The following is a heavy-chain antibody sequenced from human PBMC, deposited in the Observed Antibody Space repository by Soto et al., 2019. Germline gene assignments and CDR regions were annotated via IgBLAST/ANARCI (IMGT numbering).Heavy chain of an antibody. V-gene: IGHV1-18*01. CDR2: ISAYNGNT. Sequence: QVQLVQSGAEVKKPGASVKVSCKASGYTFTSYGISWVRQAPGQGLEWMGWISAYNGNTNYAQKLQGRVTMTTDTSTSTAYMELRSLRSDDTAMYYCARFVLSGCASPYYYYYGMDVWGQGTTVTVSS. CDR3: ARFVLSGCASPYYYYYGMDV. CDR1: GYTFTSYG. J-gene: IGHJ6*02. D-gene: IGHD5-12*01.